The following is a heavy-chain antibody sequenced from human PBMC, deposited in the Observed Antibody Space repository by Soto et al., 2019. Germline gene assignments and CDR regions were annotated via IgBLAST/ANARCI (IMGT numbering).Heavy chain of an antibody. J-gene: IGHJ6*02. CDR3: ARGYYDFWSGSPKYYYGMDV. V-gene: IGHV3-33*01. CDR2: IWYDGSNK. D-gene: IGHD3-3*01. CDR1: GFTFSSYG. Sequence: QPGGAQRLSCAASGFTFSSYGMHWFRQAPGKGLEWVAVIWYDGSNKYYADSVKGRFTISRDNSKNTLYLQMNSLRAEDTAVYYCARGYYDFWSGSPKYYYGMDVWGQGTTVTVSS.